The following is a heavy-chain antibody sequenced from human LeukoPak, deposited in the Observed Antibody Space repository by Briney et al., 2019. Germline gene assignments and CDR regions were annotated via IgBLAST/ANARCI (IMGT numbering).Heavy chain of an antibody. D-gene: IGHD6-19*01. CDR2: ISYDGSNK. Sequence: PGRSLRLSCTASGFTFSSYGMHWVRQAPGKGLEWVAVISYDGSNKYYADSVKGRFTISRDNSKNTLYLQMNSLRAEDTAVYYCATGLPTSAVAGTDFDYWGQGTLVTVSS. CDR3: ATGLPTSAVAGTDFDY. CDR1: GFTFSSYG. J-gene: IGHJ4*02. V-gene: IGHV3-30*03.